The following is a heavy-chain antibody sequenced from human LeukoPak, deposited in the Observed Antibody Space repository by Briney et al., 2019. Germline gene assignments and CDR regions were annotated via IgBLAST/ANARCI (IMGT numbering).Heavy chain of an antibody. J-gene: IGHJ5*02. D-gene: IGHD3-10*01. CDR1: GGSISSYY. V-gene: IGHV4-59*01. CDR2: IYYSGST. Sequence: SETLSLTCTVSGGSISSYYWSWIRQPPGKGLEWIGYIYYSGSTNYNPSLKSRVTISVDTSKNQLSLKLSSVTAADTAVYYCARAMYYYGSGSSNWFDPWGQGTLVTVSS. CDR3: ARAMYYYGSGSSNWFDP.